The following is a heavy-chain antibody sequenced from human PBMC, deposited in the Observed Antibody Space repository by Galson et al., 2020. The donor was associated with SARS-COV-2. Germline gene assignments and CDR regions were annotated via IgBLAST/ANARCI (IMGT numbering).Heavy chain of an antibody. CDR1: GFTVSSNY. V-gene: IGHV3-66*01. J-gene: IGHJ4*02. D-gene: IGHD6-19*01. Sequence: TGGSLRLSCAASGFTVSSNYMSWVRQAPEKGLEWVSVIYSGGSTYYADSVKRRFTISRDNSKNTLYLQMNSLTAEDTAVYYCARVVVAGSIGDYWGQGTLFTVSS. CDR2: IYSGGST. CDR3: ARVVVAGSIGDY.